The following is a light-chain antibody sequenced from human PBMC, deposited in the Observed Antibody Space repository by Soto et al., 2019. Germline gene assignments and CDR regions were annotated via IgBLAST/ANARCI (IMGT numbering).Light chain of an antibody. V-gene: IGKV1-39*01. CDR2: SAS. CDR3: QQSSDSSWT. J-gene: IGKJ1*01. Sequence: DLQMTQSPSSLSASVGDRVTITCRASQTISNYLNWYQQKPGKAPTLLIYSASTLQSGVPSRFSGSGFGTDFTLTISSLQPEDFATYYCQQSSDSSWTFGQGTKVEIK. CDR1: QTISNY.